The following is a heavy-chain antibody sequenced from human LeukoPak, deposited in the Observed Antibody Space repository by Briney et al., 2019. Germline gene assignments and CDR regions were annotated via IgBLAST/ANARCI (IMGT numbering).Heavy chain of an antibody. CDR2: LNEDGSVK. CDR1: EFSSSTNW. Sequence: PGGSLRLSCAASEFSSSTNWMHWVRQTPGKGLEWVAELNEDGSVKYYVDSVKGRFTISRDNAKSLLFLQMYNLRTEDTGVYFCANVPRSTVSYWGRGTLVTVSS. J-gene: IGHJ4*02. CDR3: ANVPRSTVSY. D-gene: IGHD2-2*01. V-gene: IGHV3-7*01.